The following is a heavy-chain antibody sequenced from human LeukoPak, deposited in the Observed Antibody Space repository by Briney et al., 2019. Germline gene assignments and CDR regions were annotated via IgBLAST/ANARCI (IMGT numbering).Heavy chain of an antibody. V-gene: IGHV1-18*04. J-gene: IGHJ3*02. CDR3: ARAEHYYGSGTYYRRASTFDI. Sequence: ASVKVSCKASGYTFTSYGISWMRQAPGQGLEWMGWISANNGYTNYAQKLQGRVTMTTDTSTTTAYMELTSLTSDDTAVYYCARAEHYYGSGTYYRRASTFDIWGQGTMVTVSS. D-gene: IGHD3-10*01. CDR1: GYTFTSYG. CDR2: ISANNGYT.